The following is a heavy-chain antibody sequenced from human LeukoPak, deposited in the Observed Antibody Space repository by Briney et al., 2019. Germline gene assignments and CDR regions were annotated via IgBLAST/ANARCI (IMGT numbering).Heavy chain of an antibody. J-gene: IGHJ4*02. CDR2: IYISGST. V-gene: IGHV4-61*02. Sequence: SETLSLTCTVSGDSISSDSYHWSWIRQPAGKGLEWIGRIYISGSTNYNPSLQSRVTISVDTSKNQFSLTLTSVTAADTAMYYCASDAPGLLGYWGQGTLVTVSS. CDR3: ASDAPGLLGY. CDR1: GDSISSDSYH. D-gene: IGHD2-15*01.